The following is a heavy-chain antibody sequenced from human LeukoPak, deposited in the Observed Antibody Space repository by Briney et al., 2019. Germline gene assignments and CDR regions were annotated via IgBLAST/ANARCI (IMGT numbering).Heavy chain of an antibody. D-gene: IGHD3-16*01. CDR3: AKKVGGVYAFDF. J-gene: IGHJ3*01. Sequence: GGSLRLSCAASGFTFKSYAMNWVRRAPGKGLEWVSGISGSGGSTYYADSVKGRFTISRDNSKTTVYLQMDSLRAEDTAVYYCAKKVGGVYAFDFWGQGTMVTVSS. CDR1: GFTFKSYA. V-gene: IGHV3-23*01. CDR2: ISGSGGST.